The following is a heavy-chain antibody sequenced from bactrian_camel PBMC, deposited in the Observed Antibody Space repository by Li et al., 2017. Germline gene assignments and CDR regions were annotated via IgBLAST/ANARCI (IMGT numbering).Heavy chain of an antibody. V-gene: IGHV3S53*01. Sequence: HVQLVESGGGSVQTGGSLTLSCVASGFSYDPNMAWFRQAPGKEREAIASINSEALTNYADSVKGRFTVSKDNAKNALYLEMNSLKPEDTGMYYCAADESPRWGPACADALTYWGQGTQVTVS. CDR2: INSEALT. CDR1: GFSYDPN. J-gene: IGHJ4*01. D-gene: IGHD5*01. CDR3: AADESPRWGPACADALTY.